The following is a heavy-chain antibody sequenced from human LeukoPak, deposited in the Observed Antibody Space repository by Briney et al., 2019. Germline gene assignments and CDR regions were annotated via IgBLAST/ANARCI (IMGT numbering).Heavy chain of an antibody. Sequence: KSSQTLSLTCTVSGGSISSGSYYWSWIRQPAGKGLEWIGRIYTSGSTNYNPSLKSRVTISVDTSKNQFSLKLSSLTAADTAIYYCASLRVGATNFDYWGQGTLVTVSS. CDR1: GGSISSGSYY. D-gene: IGHD1-26*01. CDR2: IYTSGST. V-gene: IGHV4-61*02. J-gene: IGHJ4*02. CDR3: ASLRVGATNFDY.